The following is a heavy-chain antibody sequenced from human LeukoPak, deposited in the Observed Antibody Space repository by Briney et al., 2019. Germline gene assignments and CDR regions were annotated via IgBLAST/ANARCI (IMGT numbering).Heavy chain of an antibody. Sequence: GGSLRLSCAASGFTFGSYAMSWVRQAPGKGLEWVSAISGSGGSTYYADSVKGRFTISRDNSKNTLYLQMNSLRAEDTAVYYCAKDEIRISLCYWGQGTLVTVSS. CDR3: AKDEIRISLCY. D-gene: IGHD3-3*02. CDR2: ISGSGGST. J-gene: IGHJ4*02. CDR1: GFTFGSYA. V-gene: IGHV3-23*01.